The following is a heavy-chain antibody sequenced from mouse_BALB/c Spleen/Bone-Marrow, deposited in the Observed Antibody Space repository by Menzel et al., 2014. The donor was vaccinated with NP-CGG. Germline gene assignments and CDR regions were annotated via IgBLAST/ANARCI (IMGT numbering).Heavy chain of an antibody. Sequence: LVKTGASVKISCKASGYSFTGYYMHWVKQSHGKSLEWIGYISCYNGATSYNQKFKGKATFTVDTSSSTADMQFNSLTSEGSAVYYWARGDGYYVDFDYGGQDTTHTVSS. CDR2: ISCYNGAT. CDR1: GYSFTGYY. V-gene: IGHV1S34*01. CDR3: ARGDGYYVDFDY. D-gene: IGHD2-3*01. J-gene: IGHJ2*01.